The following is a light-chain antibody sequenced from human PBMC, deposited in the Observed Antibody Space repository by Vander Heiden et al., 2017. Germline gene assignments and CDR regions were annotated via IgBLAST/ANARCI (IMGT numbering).Light chain of an antibody. CDR1: KLGDKY. Sequence: SYELTQPPSVSVSPGQTASITCSGDKLGDKYACWYQQKPGQSHVLVIYQDSKRPSGFPERFSGSNSGNTATLTIGGTQAMDEADYYCQAWDSSTVVFGGGTKLTVL. J-gene: IGLJ2*01. CDR3: QAWDSSTVV. CDR2: QDS. V-gene: IGLV3-1*01.